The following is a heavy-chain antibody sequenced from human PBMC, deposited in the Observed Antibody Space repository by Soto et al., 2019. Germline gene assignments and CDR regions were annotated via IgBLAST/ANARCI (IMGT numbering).Heavy chain of an antibody. J-gene: IGHJ4*02. CDR3: ARNLGGYYYAFDS. V-gene: IGHV1-3*01. D-gene: IGHD3-22*01. CDR2: NNAGIGDT. CDR1: GYTFTSYA. Sequence: ASVKVSCKAPGYTFTSYAMHWVRQAPGQRLEWKGGNNAGIGDTEYSEKVQGRVTITRDTSASTAYMELSSLRSEDTAVYYCARNLGGYYYAFDSWGQRTLVTVSS.